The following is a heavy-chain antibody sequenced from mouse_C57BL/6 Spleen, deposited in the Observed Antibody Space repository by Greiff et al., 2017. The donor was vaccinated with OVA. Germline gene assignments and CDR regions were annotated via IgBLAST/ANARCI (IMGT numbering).Heavy chain of an antibody. D-gene: IGHD3-2*02. J-gene: IGHJ3*01. V-gene: IGHV1-54*01. Sequence: QVQLQQSGAELVRPGPSVKVSCKASGYAFTNYLIEWVKQRPGQGLEWIGVINPGSGGTNYNEKFKGKATLTADKSSSTAYMQLSSLTSEDSAVYFCARGGAAQASGFAYWGQGTLVTVSA. CDR2: INPGSGGT. CDR3: ARGGAAQASGFAY. CDR1: GYAFTNYL.